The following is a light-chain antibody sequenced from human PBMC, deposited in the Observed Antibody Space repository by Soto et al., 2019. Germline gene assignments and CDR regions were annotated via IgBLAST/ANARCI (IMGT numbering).Light chain of an antibody. Sequence: QSALTQPPSASGTPGQRVTISSSGSSSNIGGNAVNCDQHRPGTTPKLLIYSSNQRPSEGPVRFSGSKSGTSASLAISGLQSEVEADYYCAAWDDSLSGYVFGTGTKVTVL. CDR1: SSNIGGNA. CDR2: SSN. V-gene: IGLV1-44*01. CDR3: AAWDDSLSGYV. J-gene: IGLJ1*01.